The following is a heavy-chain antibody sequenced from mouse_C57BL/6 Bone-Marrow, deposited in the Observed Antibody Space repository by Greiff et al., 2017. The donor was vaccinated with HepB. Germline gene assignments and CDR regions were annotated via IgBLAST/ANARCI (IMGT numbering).Heavy chain of an antibody. Sequence: QVQLQQPGAELVKPGASVKMSCKASGYTFTSYWITWVKQRPGQGLEWIGDIYPGSGSTNYNEKFKSKATLTVDTSSSTAYMQLNSLTSEDSAVYDYARDTTSTIVAHGYANWGQGTLVTVSA. D-gene: IGHD1-1*01. CDR3: ARDTTSTIVAHGYAN. CDR1: GYTFTSYW. V-gene: IGHV1-55*01. CDR2: IYPGSGST. J-gene: IGHJ3*01.